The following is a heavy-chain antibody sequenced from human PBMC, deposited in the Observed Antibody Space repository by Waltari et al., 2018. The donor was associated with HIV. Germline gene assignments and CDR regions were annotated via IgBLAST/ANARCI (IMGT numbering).Heavy chain of an antibody. CDR3: ARMGGSGSYCYYYGMDV. CDR1: GFSLSTSGMC. D-gene: IGHD3-10*01. J-gene: IGHJ6*02. V-gene: IGHV2-70*01. CDR2: IDWDDDK. Sequence: QVTLRESGPALVKPTQTLTLTCTFSGFSLSTSGMCLSWIRQPPGKALEWLALIDWDDDKYYSTSLKTRLTISKDTSKNQVVLTMTNMDPVDTATYYCARMGGSGSYCYYYGMDVWGQGTTVTVSS.